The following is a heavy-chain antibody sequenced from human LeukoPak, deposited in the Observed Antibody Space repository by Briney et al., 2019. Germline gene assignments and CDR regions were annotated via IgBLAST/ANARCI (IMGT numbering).Heavy chain of an antibody. V-gene: IGHV5-51*01. J-gene: IGHJ5*02. D-gene: IGHD3-10*01. CDR1: GYNFANYW. CDR3: ARQMGFGELLAFDP. Sequence: GGSLKISCKGSGYNFANYWIGWVRQMPGKGLEWVGIIYPGDSDTRYSPSFQGQVTISADKSISTAYLQWSSLKASDTAMYYCARQMGFGELLAFDPWGQGTLVTVSS. CDR2: IYPGDSDT.